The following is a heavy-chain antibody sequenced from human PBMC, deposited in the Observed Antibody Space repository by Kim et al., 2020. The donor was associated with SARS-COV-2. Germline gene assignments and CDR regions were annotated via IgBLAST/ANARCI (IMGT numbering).Heavy chain of an antibody. CDR3: ARGWTAMVSWNWFDP. J-gene: IGHJ5*02. Sequence: GESLKISCKGSGYSFTSYWISWVRQMPGKGLEWMGRIDPSDSYTNYSPSFQGHVTISADKSISTAYLQWSSLKASDTAMYYCARGWTAMVSWNWFDPWGQGTLVTVSS. CDR1: GYSFTSYW. V-gene: IGHV5-10-1*01. D-gene: IGHD5-18*01. CDR2: IDPSDSYT.